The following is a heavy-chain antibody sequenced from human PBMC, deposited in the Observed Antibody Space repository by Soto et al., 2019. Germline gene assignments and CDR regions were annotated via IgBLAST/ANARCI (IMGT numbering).Heavy chain of an antibody. CDR2: IYYSGST. V-gene: IGHV4-59*01. J-gene: IGHJ4*02. CDR3: ARSSVDIVATTTYYFDY. Sequence: SETLSLTCTVSGGSISRYYWSWIRQPPGKGLEWIRYIYYSGSTNYTPSLKSRVTISVDTSKNQFSLKLSSVTAADTAVYYCARSSVDIVATTTYYFDYWGQGTLVTVSS. CDR1: GGSISRYY. D-gene: IGHD5-12*01.